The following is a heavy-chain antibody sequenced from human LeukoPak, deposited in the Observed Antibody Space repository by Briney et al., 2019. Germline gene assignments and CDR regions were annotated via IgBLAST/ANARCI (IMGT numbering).Heavy chain of an antibody. D-gene: IGHD6-13*01. V-gene: IGHV4-59*01. CDR2: IYYSGST. CDR3: ARVPHSSSWYNWFDP. J-gene: IGHJ5*02. Sequence: SETLSLTCTVSGGSISSYYWSWIRQPPGKGLEWIGYIYYSGSTDYNPSLKSRVTISVDTSKNQFSLKLSSVTAADTAVYYCARVPHSSSWYNWFDPWGQGTLVTVSS. CDR1: GGSISSYY.